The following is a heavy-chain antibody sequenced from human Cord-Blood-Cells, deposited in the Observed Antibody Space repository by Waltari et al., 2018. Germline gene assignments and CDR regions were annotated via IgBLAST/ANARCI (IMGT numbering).Heavy chain of an antibody. J-gene: IGHJ4*02. CDR2: MNPNSGNT. Sequence: QVQLVQSGAEVKKPGASVKVSCKASGSTFTSYDINWIRQATGQGLEWMGWMNPNSGNTGYAQKCQGRVTITRNTSISTAYMELSSLRSEDTAVYYCARSRRYSSGWYYFDYWGQGTLVTVSS. CDR3: ARSRRYSSGWYYFDY. V-gene: IGHV1-8*03. D-gene: IGHD6-19*01. CDR1: GSTFTSYD.